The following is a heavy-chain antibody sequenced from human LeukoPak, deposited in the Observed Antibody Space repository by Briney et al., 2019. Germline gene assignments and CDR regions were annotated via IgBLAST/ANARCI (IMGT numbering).Heavy chain of an antibody. CDR3: ARQSRVSGSWYIIDY. CDR1: GYSFTNYW. V-gene: IGHV5-51*01. D-gene: IGHD6-13*01. J-gene: IGHJ4*02. Sequence: GESLKISFKGSGYSFTNYWIGWVRQMPGKGLEWMGIIHPGDSETRYSPSLQGQVSISADKSITTAYLQWSSLKASDTAMYYCARQSRVSGSWYIIDYWGQGTLVTVSS. CDR2: IHPGDSET.